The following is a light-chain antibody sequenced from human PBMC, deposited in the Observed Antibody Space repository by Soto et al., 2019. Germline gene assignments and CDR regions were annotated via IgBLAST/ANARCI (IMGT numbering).Light chain of an antibody. CDR3: SSYTSSSTYV. Sequence: QSALTQPASVSGSPGQSITISCTGTSSDVGAYNYVSWYLQYPGKAPKLMISEVSNRPSGVSNRFSGSKSGNTASLTISGLQAEDEADYYCSSYTSSSTYVFGTGTKVTVL. CDR2: EVS. J-gene: IGLJ1*01. CDR1: SSDVGAYNY. V-gene: IGLV2-14*01.